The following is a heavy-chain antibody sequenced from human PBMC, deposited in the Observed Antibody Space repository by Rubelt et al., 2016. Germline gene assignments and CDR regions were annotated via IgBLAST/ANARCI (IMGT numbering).Heavy chain of an antibody. J-gene: IGHJ4*02. D-gene: IGHD4-11*01. Sequence: EVQLLESGGGLVQPGGSLRLSCAASGFTFDDYGMSWVRQAPGKGLEWVSGINWNGGSTGYVDSVQGRFTISRDNAKNSLYLPMNSLRAEDTAVYYCAKENTVTTPLQYYFDYWGQGTLVTVSS. CDR2: INWNGGST. V-gene: IGHV3-20*04. CDR3: AKENTVTTPLQYYFDY. CDR1: GFTFDDYG.